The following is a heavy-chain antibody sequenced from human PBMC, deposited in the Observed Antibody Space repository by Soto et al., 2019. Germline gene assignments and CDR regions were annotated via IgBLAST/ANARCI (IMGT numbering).Heavy chain of an antibody. Sequence: SETLSLTCTVAGGSISSYYWNWIRQPAGKGLEWIGRIYSSGITNYNPSLKSRVTMSADTSKNQFSLKLISATAADTAVYYCARDTYDSLTDYDHLNGFDMWGQGTMVTVSS. J-gene: IGHJ3*02. D-gene: IGHD3-9*01. CDR1: GGSISSYY. CDR3: ARDTYDSLTDYDHLNGFDM. CDR2: IYSSGIT. V-gene: IGHV4-4*07.